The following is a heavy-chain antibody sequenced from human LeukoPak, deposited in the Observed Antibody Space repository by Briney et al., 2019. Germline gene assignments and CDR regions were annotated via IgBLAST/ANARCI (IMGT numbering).Heavy chain of an antibody. CDR3: ATGGSGSS. J-gene: IGHJ5*02. D-gene: IGHD3-10*01. Sequence: GGSLRLSCAASGFTFSSYSMNWVRQAPGKGPEWVATIKEDGAEKYYVDSVKGRFTISRDNAKNSLSLQMSSLRVEDTAVYYCATGGSGSSWGQGTLVTVSS. CDR1: GFTFSSYS. CDR2: IKEDGAEK. V-gene: IGHV3-7*04.